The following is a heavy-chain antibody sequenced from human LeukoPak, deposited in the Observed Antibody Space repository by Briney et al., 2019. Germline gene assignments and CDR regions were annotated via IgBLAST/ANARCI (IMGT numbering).Heavy chain of an antibody. CDR1: GFTFSSYW. J-gene: IGHJ4*02. CDR3: AREDLWFGETPFDY. V-gene: IGHV3-7*01. D-gene: IGHD3-10*01. Sequence: GSLRLSCAASGFTFSSYWMSWVRQAPGKGLEWVANIKQDGSEKYYVDSVKGRFTISRDNTKNSLYLQMNSLRAEDTAVYYCAREDLWFGETPFDYWGQGTLVTVSS. CDR2: IKQDGSEK.